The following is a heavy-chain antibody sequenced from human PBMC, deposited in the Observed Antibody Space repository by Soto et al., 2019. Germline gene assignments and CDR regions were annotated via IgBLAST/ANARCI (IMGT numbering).Heavy chain of an antibody. Sequence: GGSLRLSCAASGFTFSSYAMSWVLQAPGKGLEWVSAISGSGGGTYYADSVKGRFTISRDNSKNTLYLQMNSLRAEDTAVYYCAKASPYYDSSGYYYEAFDIWGQGTMVTVSS. V-gene: IGHV3-23*01. CDR3: AKASPYYDSSGYYYEAFDI. CDR1: GFTFSSYA. CDR2: ISGSGGGT. D-gene: IGHD3-22*01. J-gene: IGHJ3*02.